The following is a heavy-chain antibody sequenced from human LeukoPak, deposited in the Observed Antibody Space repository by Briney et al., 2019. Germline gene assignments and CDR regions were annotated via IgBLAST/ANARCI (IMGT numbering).Heavy chain of an antibody. Sequence: GGSLRLSCAASGFTFSNYAMSWVRQAPGKGLEGVSGISDSGDSKYYADSVKGGFTLSRDNSKTSLYLQMNSLRAEDTAIYYCAKTKIVATFFDYWGQGTLVTVSS. CDR1: GFTFSNYA. CDR3: AKTKIVATFFDY. D-gene: IGHD5-12*01. J-gene: IGHJ4*02. CDR2: ISDSGDSK. V-gene: IGHV3-23*01.